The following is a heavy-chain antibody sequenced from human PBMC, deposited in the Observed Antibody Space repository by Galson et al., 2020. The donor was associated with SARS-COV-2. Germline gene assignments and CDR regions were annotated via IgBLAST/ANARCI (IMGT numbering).Heavy chain of an antibody. J-gene: IGHJ4*02. CDR1: EFTFSNYW. V-gene: IGHV3-74*01. Sequence: QAGGSLRLSCAASEFTFSNYWMHWVRQAPGKGPVWVSRINSDGSSISYADSVKGRFTISRDNAKNTLYLQMDSLRVEDTAVYYCARFGSGMWHWGQGTLVTVSS. CDR3: ARFGSGMWH. CDR2: INSDGSSI. D-gene: IGHD3-10*01.